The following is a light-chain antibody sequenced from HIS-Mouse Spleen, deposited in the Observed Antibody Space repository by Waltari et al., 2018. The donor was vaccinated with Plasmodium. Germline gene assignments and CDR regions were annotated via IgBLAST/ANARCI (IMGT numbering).Light chain of an antibody. CDR1: QGISSA. V-gene: IGKV1-13*02. Sequence: AIHLTQSPSSLSASVGDRVTLTCRASQGISSALAWYQQNPGKAPKLLIYDASSLESGVPSRFSGSGSGTDFTLTISSLQPEDFATYYCQQFNSYPLTFGGGTKVEIK. J-gene: IGKJ4*01. CDR3: QQFNSYPLT. CDR2: DAS.